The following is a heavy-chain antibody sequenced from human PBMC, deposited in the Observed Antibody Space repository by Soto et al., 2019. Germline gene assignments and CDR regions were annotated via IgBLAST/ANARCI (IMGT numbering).Heavy chain of an antibody. D-gene: IGHD4-17*01. CDR2: ISHKSSAI. J-gene: IGHJ4*02. V-gene: IGHV3-48*02. Sequence: EVQLVESGVGLVQPGGSLRLSCAASGFTFSNYAMNWVRQAPGKGLEWVSYISHKSSAIYHADSVKGRFTISRDNAKNSLYLQMNSLRDEDTAVYYCASDPYSSTTVTIMEYWGQGTLVTVSS. CDR1: GFTFSNYA. CDR3: ASDPYSSTTVTIMEY.